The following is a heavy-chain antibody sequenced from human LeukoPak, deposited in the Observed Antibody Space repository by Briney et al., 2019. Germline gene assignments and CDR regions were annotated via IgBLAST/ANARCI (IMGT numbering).Heavy chain of an antibody. CDR2: ISAYNGNT. CDR1: GYTFTSYG. J-gene: IGHJ6*02. CDR3: ARDGPLIVAVVAANYYYGMDV. Sequence: ASVKVSCKASGYTFTSYGISWVRQAPGQGLEWMGWISAYNGNTNYAQKLQGRVTMTTDTSTSTAYMELRSLRSDDTAVYYCARDGPLIVAVVAANYYYGMDVWGQGTTVTVSS. D-gene: IGHD2-15*01. V-gene: IGHV1-18*01.